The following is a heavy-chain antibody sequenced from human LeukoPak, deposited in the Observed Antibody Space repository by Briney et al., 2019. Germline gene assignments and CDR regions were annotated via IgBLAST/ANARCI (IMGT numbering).Heavy chain of an antibody. CDR3: ARAEYSSGWYSRKIYYYYYMDV. CDR2: IYYSGST. CDR1: GGSISSGDYY. V-gene: IGHV4-30-4*08. Sequence: SQTLSLTCTVSGGSISSGDYYWSWIRQPPGKGLEWLGYIYYSGSTYYNPSLKSRVTISVDTSKNQFSLKLSSVTAADTAVYYCARAEYSSGWYSRKIYYYYYMDVWGKGTTVTVSS. D-gene: IGHD6-19*01. J-gene: IGHJ6*03.